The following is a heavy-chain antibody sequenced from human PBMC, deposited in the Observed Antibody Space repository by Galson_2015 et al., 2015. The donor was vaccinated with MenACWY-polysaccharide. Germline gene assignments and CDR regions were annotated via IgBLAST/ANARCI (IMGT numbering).Heavy chain of an antibody. J-gene: IGHJ6*03. CDR2: VRRSSSYI. CDR3: ARCHRPRYCSSTSCYTGNDYYYYYYMDV. Sequence: ALSLRYGASGFTFGSYRVNWGRQGPAHGLERVSSVRRSSSYIYYAGSVECRFPISRENAKNSLFLQMNSLRAEDTAVYYCARCHRPRYCSSTSCYTGNDYYYYYYMDVWGKGTTVTVSS. D-gene: IGHD2-2*02. CDR1: GFTFGSYR. V-gene: IGHV3-21*01.